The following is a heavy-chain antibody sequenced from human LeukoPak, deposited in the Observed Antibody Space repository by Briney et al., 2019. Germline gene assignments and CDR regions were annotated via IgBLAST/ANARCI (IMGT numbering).Heavy chain of an antibody. CDR2: ISSSSSTI. Sequence: PGGSLRLSCAASGFTFSSYSMTWVRQAPGKGLEWVSYISSSSSTIYYADSVKGRFTISRDNAKNSLYLQMNSLRDEDTAVYYCARSYDYVWGSYRYEPLDYWGQGTLVTVSS. D-gene: IGHD3-16*02. J-gene: IGHJ4*02. CDR3: ARSYDYVWGSYRYEPLDY. V-gene: IGHV3-48*02. CDR1: GFTFSSYS.